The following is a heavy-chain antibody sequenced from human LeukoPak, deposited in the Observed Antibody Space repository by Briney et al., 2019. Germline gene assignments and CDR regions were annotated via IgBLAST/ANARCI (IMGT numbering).Heavy chain of an antibody. CDR2: IYPGDSDT. D-gene: IGHD2-15*01. V-gene: IGHV5-51*01. Sequence: GESLKISFKGSGYSFTSYWIGWVRQMPGKGLEWMGIIYPGDSDTRYSPSFQGQVTISADKSISTAYLQWSSLKASDTAMYYCAKPRRSGASWFDPWGQGTLVTVSS. CDR1: GYSFTSYW. CDR3: AKPRRSGASWFDP. J-gene: IGHJ5*02.